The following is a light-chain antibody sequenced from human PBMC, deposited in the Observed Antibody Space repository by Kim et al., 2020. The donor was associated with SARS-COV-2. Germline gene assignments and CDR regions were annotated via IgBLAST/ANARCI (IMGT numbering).Light chain of an antibody. CDR1: QSIATN. CDR2: GAS. Sequence: DIQMTQSPSSLSASVGDRVTITCRTSQSIATNLNWYKHKPGKAPELLIYGASNLQSGVPSRFSGSGSGTDFTLTINSLQREDFGTYYCQQSYSTFGAFGGGTKVDIK. CDR3: QQSYSTFGA. V-gene: IGKV1-39*01. J-gene: IGKJ4*01.